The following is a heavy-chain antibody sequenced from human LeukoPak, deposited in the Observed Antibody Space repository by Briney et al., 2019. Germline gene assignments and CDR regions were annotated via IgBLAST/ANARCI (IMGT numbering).Heavy chain of an antibody. V-gene: IGHV4-59*01. D-gene: IGHD6-19*01. CDR3: ARDLGITVAGRFNYYAMDV. CDR1: GDSISLYY. CDR2: IYYSGTA. Sequence: PSETLSLTCTVSGDSISLYYWSWIRQPPGKGLEWIGYIYYSGTANYNPSLKSRVTISVDTSKTQFSLWLNSVTTADTAVYYCARDLGITVAGRFNYYAMDVWGQGTPVTVSS. J-gene: IGHJ6*02.